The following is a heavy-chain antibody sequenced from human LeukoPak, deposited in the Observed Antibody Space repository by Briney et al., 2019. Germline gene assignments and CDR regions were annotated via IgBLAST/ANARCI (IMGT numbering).Heavy chain of an antibody. D-gene: IGHD5-18*01. CDR3: ARASRRGYSYGYVGY. V-gene: IGHV3-23*01. J-gene: IGHJ4*02. Sequence: PGGSLRLSCAASGFTFSSYAMSWVRQAPGKGLEWVSAISGSGGSTYYADSVKGRFTISRDNSKNTLYLQMNSLRAEDTAVYYCARASRRGYSYGYVGYWGQGTLVTVSS. CDR1: GFTFSSYA. CDR2: ISGSGGST.